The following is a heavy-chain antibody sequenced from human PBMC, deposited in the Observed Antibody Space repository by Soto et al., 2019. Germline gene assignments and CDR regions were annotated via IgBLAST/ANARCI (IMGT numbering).Heavy chain of an antibody. CDR3: AAGPVGAGYSLDY. Sequence: QMQLVQSGPEVKKPGTSVKVSCKASGFTFTRSAVHWVRQARGQRLEWIGWIVVGSGNTNYAQKFQERVTITRDMATSTAYMELSSLRSEDTAVYYCAAGPVGAGYSLDYWGQGTLVTVSS. CDR2: IVVGSGNT. J-gene: IGHJ4*02. V-gene: IGHV1-58*01. D-gene: IGHD1-26*01. CDR1: GFTFTRSA.